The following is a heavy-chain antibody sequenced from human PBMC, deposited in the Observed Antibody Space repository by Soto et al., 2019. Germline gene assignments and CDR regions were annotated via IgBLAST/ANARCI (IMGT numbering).Heavy chain of an antibody. D-gene: IGHD2-2*01. Sequence: GGSLRLSCAASGFTFSSYAMSWVRQAPGKGLEWVSAISGSGGSTYYADSVKGRFTISRDNSKNTLYLQMNSLRAEDTAVYYCAKWNYCSSTSCRLNYYYYYVMDVWGQGTTVTVSS. J-gene: IGHJ6*02. CDR1: GFTFSSYA. CDR2: ISGSGGST. CDR3: AKWNYCSSTSCRLNYYYYYVMDV. V-gene: IGHV3-23*01.